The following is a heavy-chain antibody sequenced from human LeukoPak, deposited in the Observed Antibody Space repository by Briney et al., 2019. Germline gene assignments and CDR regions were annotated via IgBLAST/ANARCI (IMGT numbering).Heavy chain of an antibody. J-gene: IGHJ6*02. D-gene: IGHD3-22*01. CDR2: IYYSGST. CDR1: GGSISSGDYY. CDR3: ARDQNKYDSSGYYYYQYGMDV. Sequence: PSETLSLTCTVSGGSISSGDYYWTWIRQPPGKGLEWIGYIYYSGSTHYNLSLKSRVSISVDTAKNQFSLNLSSVTAADTAVYYCARDQNKYDSSGYYYYQYGMDVWGQGTTVTVSS. V-gene: IGHV4-30-4*01.